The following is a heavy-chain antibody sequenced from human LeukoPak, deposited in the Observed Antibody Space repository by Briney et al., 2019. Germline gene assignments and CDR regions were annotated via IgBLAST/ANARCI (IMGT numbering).Heavy chain of an antibody. CDR3: AVTVGSGSPGDPYYYYGMDV. Sequence: ASVKVSCKASGYTFTSYGISWVRQAPGQGLEWMGRISAYNGNTNYAQKLQGRVTMTTDTSTSTAYMELRSLRSDDTAVYYCAVTVGSGSPGDPYYYYGMDVWGQGTTVTVSS. D-gene: IGHD3-10*01. CDR2: ISAYNGNT. J-gene: IGHJ6*02. V-gene: IGHV1-18*01. CDR1: GYTFTSYG.